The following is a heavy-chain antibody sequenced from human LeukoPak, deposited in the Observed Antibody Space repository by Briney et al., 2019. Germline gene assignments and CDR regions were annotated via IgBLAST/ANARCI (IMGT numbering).Heavy chain of an antibody. J-gene: IGHJ4*02. CDR3: ARSDYDFWSGYYYFDY. CDR1: GGSISSGSYY. D-gene: IGHD3-3*01. V-gene: IGHV4-61*02. CDR2: IYTSGST. Sequence: SQTLSLTCTVSGGSISSGSYYWSWIRQPAGKGLEWIGRIYTSGSTNYNPSLKSRVTISVDTPKNQFSLKLSSVTAADTAVYYCARSDYDFWSGYYYFDYWGQGTLVTVSS.